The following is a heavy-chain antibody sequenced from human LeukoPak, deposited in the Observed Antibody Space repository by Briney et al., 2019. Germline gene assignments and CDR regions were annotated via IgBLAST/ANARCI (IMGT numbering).Heavy chain of an antibody. CDR3: ARVEHIVVANWFDP. CDR2: IYYSGST. D-gene: IGHD2-21*01. Sequence: XETXXLTCTVSGGSISSGGYYWSWXRQPPXKGLEWIGYIYYSGSTNYNPSLKSRVTISVDTSKNQFSLKLSSVTAADTAVYYCARVEHIVVANWFDPWGQGTLVTVSS. CDR1: GGSISSGGYY. V-gene: IGHV4-61*08. J-gene: IGHJ5*02.